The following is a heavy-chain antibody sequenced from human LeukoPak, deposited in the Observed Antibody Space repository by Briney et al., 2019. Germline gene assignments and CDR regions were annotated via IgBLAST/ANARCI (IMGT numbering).Heavy chain of an antibody. CDR3: AREAHYYDSYYFDY. V-gene: IGHV1-18*01. D-gene: IGHD3-22*01. J-gene: IGHJ4*02. CDR2: ISAYNGNT. CDR1: GYTFTSYG. Sequence: ASVKVSCKASGYTFTSYGISWVRQAPGQGLEWMGWISAYNGNTNYAQKLQGRVTMTTDTSTSTAYMEPRSLRSDDTAVYYCAREAHYYDSYYFDYWGQGTLVTVSS.